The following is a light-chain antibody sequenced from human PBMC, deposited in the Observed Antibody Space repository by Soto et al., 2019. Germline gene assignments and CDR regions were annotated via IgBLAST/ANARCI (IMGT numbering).Light chain of an antibody. CDR1: QGIRRD. J-gene: IGKJ1*01. CDR2: SAS. Sequence: DIQMTQSQSSLSASVGDRVTITCRASQGIRRDLAWYQQRPGKAPRLLIFSASTLQSGVPSRFSGSGSGTEFTLTISSLQPDDFATYYCQHYNSYSEAFGQGSKVDIK. CDR3: QHYNSYSEA. V-gene: IGKV1-17*01.